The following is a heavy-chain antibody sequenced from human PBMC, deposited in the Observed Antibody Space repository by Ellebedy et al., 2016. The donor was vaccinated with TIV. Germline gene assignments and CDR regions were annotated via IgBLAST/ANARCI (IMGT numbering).Heavy chain of an antibody. CDR3: AKGPRWRDAFDI. Sequence: GGSLRLSCAASGFTFSSYSMNWVRQAPGKGLEWVSVISSSSSYIYYADSVKGRFTISRDNAKNSLYLQMNTLTTEDTALYYCAKGPRWRDAFDIWGHGTMVTVSS. V-gene: IGHV3-21*03. J-gene: IGHJ3*02. CDR2: ISSSSSYI. D-gene: IGHD4-23*01. CDR1: GFTFSSYS.